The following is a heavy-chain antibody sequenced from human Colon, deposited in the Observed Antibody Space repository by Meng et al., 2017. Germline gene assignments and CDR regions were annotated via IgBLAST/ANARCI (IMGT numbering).Heavy chain of an antibody. J-gene: IGHJ4*02. CDR1: GDTFTSNY. V-gene: IGHV1-46*01. CDR3: ARAGSSTSPPRDY. Sequence: GQLVQCGAEVKKPGASVKVSCRASGDTFTSNYMHWVRQAPGQGLEWVGLINPRGDSTSYSQKFQGRVTMTRDTSTSTVYMELSSLRSDDTAVYFCARAGSSTSPPRDYWGQGTLVTVSS. CDR2: INPRGDST. D-gene: IGHD3-10*01.